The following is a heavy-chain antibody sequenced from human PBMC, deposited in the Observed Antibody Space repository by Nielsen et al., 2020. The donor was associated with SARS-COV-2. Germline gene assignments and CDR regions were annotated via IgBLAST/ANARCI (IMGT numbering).Heavy chain of an antibody. CDR2: INHSGST. CDR1: GGSFSGYY. D-gene: IGHD3-22*01. Sequence: SETLSLTCAVYGGSFSGYYWSWIRQPPGKGLEWIGEINHSGSTNYNPSLKSRVTISVDTSKNQFSLKLGSVTAADTAVYYCARRSYYYDSSGLKGGMDVWGQGTTVTVSS. J-gene: IGHJ6*02. V-gene: IGHV4-34*01. CDR3: ARRSYYYDSSGLKGGMDV.